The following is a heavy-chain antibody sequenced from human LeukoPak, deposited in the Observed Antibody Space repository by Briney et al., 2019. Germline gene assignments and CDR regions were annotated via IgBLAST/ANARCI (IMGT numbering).Heavy chain of an antibody. Sequence: SETLSLTCIVSGYSISSGYYWGWIRQPPGKGLEWIGYIYHSGSTYYNPSLKSRVTISVDRSKNQFSLKLSSVTAADTAVYYCARVRDGDYAWDYWGQGTLVTVSS. CDR3: ARVRDGDYAWDY. V-gene: IGHV4-38-2*02. D-gene: IGHD4-17*01. CDR2: IYHSGST. CDR1: GYSISSGYY. J-gene: IGHJ4*02.